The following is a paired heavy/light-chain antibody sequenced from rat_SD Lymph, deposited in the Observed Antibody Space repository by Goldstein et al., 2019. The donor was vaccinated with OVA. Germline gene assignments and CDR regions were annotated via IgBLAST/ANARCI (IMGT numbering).Heavy chain of an antibody. D-gene: IGHD1-12*03. Sequence: EVQLVESGGGLVQPGRSMKLSCAASGFTFSHYYMAWVRQAPTKGLEWVASITSRGTSTYFRDSVRGRFTISRDNAKSTLYLQMDSLRSEDTATYYCARQDYYDGYFPAHWFAYWGQGTLVTVSS. CDR2: ITSRGTST. CDR1: GFTFSHYY. J-gene: IGHJ3*01. V-gene: IGHV5-25*01. CDR3: ARQDYYDGYFPAHWFAY.
Light chain of an antibody. CDR2: YAT. J-gene: IGKJ5*01. V-gene: IGKV14S1*01. CDR3: LQFKQYPLT. CDR1: QDIGND. Sequence: DIQMTQSPSSMSASLGDRVTITCQASQDIGNDLIWFQQKPGTSPRRLIYYATNLADGVPSRFSGSRSGSDYSLTILSLASEDMADYHCLQFKQYPLTFGSGTKLEIK.